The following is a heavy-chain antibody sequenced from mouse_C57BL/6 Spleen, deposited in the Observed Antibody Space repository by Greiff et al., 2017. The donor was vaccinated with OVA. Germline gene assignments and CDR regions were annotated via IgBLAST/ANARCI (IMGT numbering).Heavy chain of an antibody. Sequence: QVQLQQPGPELVKPGAPVKISCKAPGYALSSSRMNRVKQRPGKGLVWIGRIYPGDGDTNYNGKFKGKATLTADKSASTAYMQLSSLTSEDSAVYFCAREGTTVVRYFDYWGQGTTLTVSS. J-gene: IGHJ2*01. V-gene: IGHV1-82*01. CDR3: AREGTTVVRYFDY. CDR1: GYALSSSR. CDR2: IYPGDGDT. D-gene: IGHD1-1*01.